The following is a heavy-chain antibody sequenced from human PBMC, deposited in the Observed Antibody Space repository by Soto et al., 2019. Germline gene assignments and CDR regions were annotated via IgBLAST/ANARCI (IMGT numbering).Heavy chain of an antibody. Sequence: SVPTLVNPTQTLTLTCTFSGFSLSTSGMCVSWIRQPPGKALEWLALIDCDDDKYYSTSLKTRLTISKDTSKNQVVLTMTNMDPVETATYYCARTIRDGYRYYYYGMDVWGQGTKVTVS. V-gene: IGHV2-70*01. CDR2: IDCDDDK. CDR1: GFSLSTSGMC. J-gene: IGHJ6*02. CDR3: ARTIRDGYRYYYYGMDV. D-gene: IGHD5-12*01.